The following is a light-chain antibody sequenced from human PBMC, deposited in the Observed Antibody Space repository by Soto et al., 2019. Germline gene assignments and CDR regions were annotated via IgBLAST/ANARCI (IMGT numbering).Light chain of an antibody. Sequence: EVVMTQSPDTLSVSPGERATLSYRASQSVSSSLAWYQQKPGQAPRLLIYGASTRATGVPARFSGSGSGTEFTLTISSLQSEDVAFYYCQHFHNCPPWTFGQGTRVDIK. V-gene: IGKV3-15*01. CDR1: QSVSSS. J-gene: IGKJ1*01. CDR2: GAS. CDR3: QHFHNCPPWT.